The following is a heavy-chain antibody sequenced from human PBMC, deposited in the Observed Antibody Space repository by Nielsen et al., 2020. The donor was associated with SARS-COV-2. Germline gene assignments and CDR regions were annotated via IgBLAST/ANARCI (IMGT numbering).Heavy chain of an antibody. CDR1: GFTFSSYA. CDR2: ISYDESSD. V-gene: IGHV3-30*03. J-gene: IGHJ4*02. Sequence: GGSLRLSCVASGFTFSSYAMHWVRQAPGKGLEWVAVISYDESSDYHADSVKGRFTISRDNAKNSLYLQMNSLRAEDTAVYYCVPDARVLLWFGESGDWGQGTLVTVSS. CDR3: VPDARVLLWFGESGD. D-gene: IGHD3-10*01.